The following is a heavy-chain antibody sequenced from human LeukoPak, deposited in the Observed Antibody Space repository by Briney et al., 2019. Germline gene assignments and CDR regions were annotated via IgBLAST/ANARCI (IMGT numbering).Heavy chain of an antibody. J-gene: IGHJ4*02. CDR3: ASHEGGTYYYGSGNYLCDH. CDR2: IIPIIGIT. CDR1: GGTFSNFA. D-gene: IGHD3-10*01. Sequence: GASVKVSCKASGGTFSNFAISWVRQAPGQGLEWMGRIIPIIGITNYAQKFQGRVTITADKSTSTAYMELSSLRSEDTAVYYCASHEGGTYYYGSGNYLCDHWGQGTLVTVSS. V-gene: IGHV1-69*04.